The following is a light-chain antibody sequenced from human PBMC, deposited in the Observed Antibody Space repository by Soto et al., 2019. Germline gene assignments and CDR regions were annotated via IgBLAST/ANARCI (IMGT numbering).Light chain of an antibody. Sequence: EIGLTQSPCTLSLSPGERATLSCRASQRISYSYLAWYQQKPGQAPRLLLYDASSRATGIPDRVSGSGSGTDFSLNSSRLEPENFEVSYCQKYARPPFAFSQGTKVQIK. CDR2: DAS. V-gene: IGKV3-20*01. CDR3: QKYARPPFA. CDR1: QRISYSY. J-gene: IGKJ2*01.